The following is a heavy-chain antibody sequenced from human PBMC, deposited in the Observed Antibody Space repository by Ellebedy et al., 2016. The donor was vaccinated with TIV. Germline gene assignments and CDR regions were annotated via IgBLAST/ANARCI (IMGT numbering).Heavy chain of an antibody. CDR3: AKGRGGGSDSSAPRYYFDY. D-gene: IGHD3-22*01. Sequence: GESLKISCAASGFTFSSYWMHWVRHTPGKGLMWVSTISNTGSRTYYADSVEGRFIISRDNSKKTLYLQMNSLRAEETAVYYCAKGRGGGSDSSAPRYYFDYWGLGTLVTVSS. CDR1: GFTFSSYW. V-gene: IGHV3-23*01. CDR2: ISNTGSRT. J-gene: IGHJ4*02.